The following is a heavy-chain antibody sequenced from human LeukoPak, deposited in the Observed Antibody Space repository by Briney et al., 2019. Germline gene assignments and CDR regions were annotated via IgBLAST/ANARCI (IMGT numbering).Heavy chain of an antibody. CDR1: GFTFSSYS. J-gene: IGHJ4*02. CDR3: ARVAIAVAGTEFDY. V-gene: IGHV3-21*01. Sequence: GGSLRLSCAASGFTFSSYSMNWVRQAPGKGLEWVSSISSSSSYIYYADSVKGRFTISRDNAKNSLYLQMNSLRAEDTAVYYCARVAIAVAGTEFDYWGQGTLVTVSS. CDR2: ISSSSSYI. D-gene: IGHD6-19*01.